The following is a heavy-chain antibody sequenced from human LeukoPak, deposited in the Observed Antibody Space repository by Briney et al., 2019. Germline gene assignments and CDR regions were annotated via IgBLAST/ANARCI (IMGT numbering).Heavy chain of an antibody. J-gene: IGHJ6*02. CDR1: GITISNYA. V-gene: IGHV3-23*01. Sequence: GGSLRLSCVVSGITISNYAMSWVRQAPGKGLEWVSGISGGAGGTSYADSVKGRFTISRDNSRNTVYLQMNSLRAEDTAVYYCARPIAAAAMDVWGQGTTVTVSS. CDR3: ARPIAAAAMDV. D-gene: IGHD6-13*01. CDR2: ISGGAGGT.